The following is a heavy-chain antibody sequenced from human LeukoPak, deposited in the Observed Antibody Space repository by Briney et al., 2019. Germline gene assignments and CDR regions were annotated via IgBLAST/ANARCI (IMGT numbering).Heavy chain of an antibody. CDR2: IYSGGST. Sequence: GGSLRLSCAASGFTVSSNYMGWVRQAPGKGLEWVSVIYSGGSTYYADSVKGRFTISRDNSKNTLYLQMNSLRAEDTAVYYCAKDKHHSCFDYWGQGTLVTVSS. CDR1: GFTVSSNY. CDR3: AKDKHHSCFDY. J-gene: IGHJ4*02. D-gene: IGHD1-14*01. V-gene: IGHV3-53*01.